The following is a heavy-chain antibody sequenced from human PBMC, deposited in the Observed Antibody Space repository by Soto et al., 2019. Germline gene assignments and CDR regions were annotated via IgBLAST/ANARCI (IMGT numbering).Heavy chain of an antibody. J-gene: IGHJ4*02. CDR1: GFTFCNYA. D-gene: IGHD3-10*01. CDR2: LNGSGGSA. Sequence: PGGALRLSFAASGFTFCNYALTLGRQAPGKGLEWVSGLNGSGGSASSADSVKGRFAISRDNSKNTLYLQMNSLRDGDTAVYYCARGFSAGKGSPPDYWGQGALVTVSS. V-gene: IGHV3-23*01. CDR3: ARGFSAGKGSPPDY.